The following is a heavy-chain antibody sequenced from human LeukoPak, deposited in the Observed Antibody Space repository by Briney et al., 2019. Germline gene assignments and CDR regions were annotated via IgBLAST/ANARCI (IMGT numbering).Heavy chain of an antibody. CDR3: AKGLFSAYDKYLHS. CDR1: GFAFESFT. Sequence: GGSLRLSCAGSGFAFESFTMTWVRQAPGKGLKWVSLISDTGRDINYADSVRGRFTISRDNTKNSLFLQMDSLRVEDTAIYYCAKGLFSAYDKYLHSWGQGTLVTVSS. D-gene: IGHD5-12*01. J-gene: IGHJ4*02. V-gene: IGHV3-21*04. CDR2: ISDTGRDI.